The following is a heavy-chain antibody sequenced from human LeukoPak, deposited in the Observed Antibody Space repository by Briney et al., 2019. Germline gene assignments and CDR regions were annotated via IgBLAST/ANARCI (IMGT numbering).Heavy chain of an antibody. CDR1: GYTFTSYY. J-gene: IGHJ5*02. Sequence: GASVKVSCKASGYTFTSYYMHWVRQAPGQGLEWMGIINPSGGSTSYAQKFQGRVTITADKSTSTAYMELSSLRSEDTAVYYCARAQWEYYYDSSGYPETQNWFDPWGQGTLVTVSS. CDR2: INPSGGST. V-gene: IGHV1-46*01. D-gene: IGHD3-22*01. CDR3: ARAQWEYYYDSSGYPETQNWFDP.